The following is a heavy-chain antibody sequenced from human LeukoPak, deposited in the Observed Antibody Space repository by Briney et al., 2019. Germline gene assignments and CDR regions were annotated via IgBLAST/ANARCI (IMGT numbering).Heavy chain of an antibody. D-gene: IGHD3-10*01. CDR2: IYTSGST. J-gene: IGHJ4*02. Sequence: SETLSLTCTVSGGSISSYYWSWIRQPAGKGLEWIGRIYTSGSTTYNPSLKSRVTISLDTSKNQFSLKLSSVTAADTAVYYCARGITMVRGVIIEGYFDYWGQGTLVTVSS. CDR3: ARGITMVRGVIIEGYFDY. V-gene: IGHV4-4*07. CDR1: GGSISSYY.